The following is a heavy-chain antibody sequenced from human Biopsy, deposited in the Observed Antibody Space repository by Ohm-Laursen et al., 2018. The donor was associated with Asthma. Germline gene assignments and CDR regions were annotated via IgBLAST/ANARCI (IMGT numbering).Heavy chain of an antibody. CDR2: IDWEEDK. CDR1: GFSLSSSGAN. CDR3: TRHNAY. Sequence: PTQTLTLTCSFSGFSLSSSGANVNWIRQPPGKALEWLARIDWEEDKFYSTSLRTRLTISKGSSEGPVVLTMTNMRPVDTATYYCTRHNAYWGPGILVTVSS. D-gene: IGHD1-14*01. V-gene: IGHV2-70*04. J-gene: IGHJ4*02.